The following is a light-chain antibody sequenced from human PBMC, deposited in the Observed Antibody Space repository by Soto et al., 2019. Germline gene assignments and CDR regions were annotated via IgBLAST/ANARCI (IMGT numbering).Light chain of an antibody. J-gene: IGKJ4*01. V-gene: IGKV3-15*01. CDR2: DAS. Sequence: EIVMTQSPATLSVSPGERATLSCRASQSVSSNLAWYQQTPGQAPRVVIYDASTRATVIPARFSGSGSGTEFTLTISSLQSEDFAVYYCQQYDTWPLTFGGGTKVDNK. CDR1: QSVSSN. CDR3: QQYDTWPLT.